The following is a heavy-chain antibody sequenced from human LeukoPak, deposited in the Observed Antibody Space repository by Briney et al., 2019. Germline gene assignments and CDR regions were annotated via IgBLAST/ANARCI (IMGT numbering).Heavy chain of an antibody. CDR2: IYTSGST. Sequence: PSETLSLTCTVSGGSISNYYWNWIRQPAGKGLEWIGRIYTSGSTNYNSSLKSRVTMSVDTSKNQFSLKLNSVTAADTAVYFCARESLEDTYYYYIDVWGKGTTVTVSS. J-gene: IGHJ6*03. D-gene: IGHD5-18*01. CDR1: GGSISNYY. CDR3: ARESLEDTYYYYIDV. V-gene: IGHV4-4*07.